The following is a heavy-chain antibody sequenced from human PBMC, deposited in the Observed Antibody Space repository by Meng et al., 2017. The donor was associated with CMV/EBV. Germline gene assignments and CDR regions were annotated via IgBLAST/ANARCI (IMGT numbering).Heavy chain of an antibody. CDR1: FTFSSNY. J-gene: IGHJ4*02. Sequence: FTFSSNYLTWVRQAPGKGLEWVSVIYSGGSTPYADSVKGRFTISSDNSKNTLYLQMNNLRAEDTAVYYCARLTGYCTNGVCPHYFDYWGQGTQVTVSS. V-gene: IGHV3-66*02. D-gene: IGHD2-8*01. CDR3: ARLTGYCTNGVCPHYFDY. CDR2: IYSGGST.